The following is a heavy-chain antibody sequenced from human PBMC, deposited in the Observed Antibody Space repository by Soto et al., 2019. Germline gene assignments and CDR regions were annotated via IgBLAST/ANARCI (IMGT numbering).Heavy chain of an antibody. Sequence: EAQLVESGGGLVEPGGSLRLSCAASGFTLSTAWMHWVRQAPGRGPEWVGRIKRKTAGGTTDYAAPVRGRFSISRDDSKNRLYLDMNGLKTEDTAVYFCATDRSAYKLQLRYNWFDPWGQGTLVTVSS. CDR3: ATDRSAYKLQLRYNWFDP. V-gene: IGHV3-15*07. CDR2: IKRKTAGGTT. CDR1: GFTLSTAW. J-gene: IGHJ5*02. D-gene: IGHD1-7*01.